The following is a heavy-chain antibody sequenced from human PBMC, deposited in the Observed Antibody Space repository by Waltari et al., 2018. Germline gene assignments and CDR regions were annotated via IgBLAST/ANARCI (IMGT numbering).Heavy chain of an antibody. V-gene: IGHV4-39*07. D-gene: IGHD6-6*01. Sequence: QLRLQESGPGLVKPSETLSLTCTVSGGSISSSTYFWGWIRQPPGKGLEWIGSSYYSGTTYYNPSRKSRVTISIDTSKNQLSLKLSSVTAADTAVYYCARDRSSSGGGDFFDYWGQGTLVTVSS. CDR1: GGSISSSTYF. CDR3: ARDRSSSGGGDFFDY. CDR2: SYYSGTT. J-gene: IGHJ4*02.